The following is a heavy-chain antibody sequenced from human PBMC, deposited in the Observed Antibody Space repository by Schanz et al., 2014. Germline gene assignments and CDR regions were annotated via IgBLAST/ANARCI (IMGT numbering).Heavy chain of an antibody. D-gene: IGHD5-12*01. CDR1: GYTFTSDS. Sequence: QVQLVQSGAEVKKPGASVKVSCKASGYTFTSDSMHWVRQAPGQGLEWMGMINPSGGSTTYAQKFQGRVTMTRNTSMSTAYMELSSLKSEDTAVYYCARGPLGTSPCGQGTLVTVSS. CDR3: ARGPLGTSP. J-gene: IGHJ5*02. V-gene: IGHV1-46*01. CDR2: INPSGGST.